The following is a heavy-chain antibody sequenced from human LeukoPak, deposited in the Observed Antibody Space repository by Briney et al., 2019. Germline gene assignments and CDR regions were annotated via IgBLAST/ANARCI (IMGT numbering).Heavy chain of an antibody. Sequence: GGSLRLSCAASGFTFSSSWIHWVRQAPGKRLVWVSRINKDGIVTDYAESVKGRFSISRDNDKNTLYLQMNSLRVEDTAIYYCVKVRGRARVGYFDYWGQGTLVTVSS. D-gene: IGHD1-26*01. V-gene: IGHV3-74*01. J-gene: IGHJ4*02. CDR1: GFTFSSSW. CDR3: VKVRGRARVGYFDY. CDR2: INKDGIVT.